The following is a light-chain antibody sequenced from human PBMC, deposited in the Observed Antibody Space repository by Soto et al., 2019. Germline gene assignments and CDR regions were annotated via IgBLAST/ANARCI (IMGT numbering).Light chain of an antibody. CDR3: HQYGSLTPYT. Sequence: EIVWTQSPGTLSLSPGERATLSCRASQSVTSSYLAWYQQKPGQAPRLLISAASSRSTGIPDRFSGSGSGTDFTLTISRLEPEDFAVYYCHQYGSLTPYTLGGGTKVEIK. J-gene: IGKJ4*01. V-gene: IGKV3-20*01. CDR1: QSVTSSY. CDR2: AAS.